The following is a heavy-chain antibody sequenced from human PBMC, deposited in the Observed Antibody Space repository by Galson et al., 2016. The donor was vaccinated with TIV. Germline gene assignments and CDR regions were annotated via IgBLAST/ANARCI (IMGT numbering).Heavy chain of an antibody. CDR1: GFTFSSYA. CDR3: AKDTGSQPRNWFDP. D-gene: IGHD7-27*01. Sequence: SLRLSCAASGFTFSSYAMSWVRQAPGKGLEWVSGISGSGFSTFYADSVKGRFTISRDNSKNTLDLQMNSLRAEETAIYYCAKDTGSQPRNWFDPWGQGTLVTFSS. CDR2: ISGSGFST. J-gene: IGHJ5*02. V-gene: IGHV3-23*01.